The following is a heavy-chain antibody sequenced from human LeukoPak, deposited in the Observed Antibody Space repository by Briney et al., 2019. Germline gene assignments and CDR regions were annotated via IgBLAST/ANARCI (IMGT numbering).Heavy chain of an antibody. V-gene: IGHV3-30*02. CDR1: GFSFNAHG. J-gene: IGHJ4*02. CDR3: TKVSKIFGVVVHEIDY. D-gene: IGHD3-3*01. CDR2: IRYDGSNK. Sequence: PGGSLRLSCAASGFSFNAHGMHWVRQAPGKGLEWVAFIRYDGSNKYYADSVKGRFTISRDNSKNTLYLQMSSLRVEDTAVYYCTKVSKIFGVVVHEIDYWGQGTLVTVSS.